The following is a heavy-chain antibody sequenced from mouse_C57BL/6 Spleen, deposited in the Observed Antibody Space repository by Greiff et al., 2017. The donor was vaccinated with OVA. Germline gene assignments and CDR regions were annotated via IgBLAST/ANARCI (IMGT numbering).Heavy chain of an antibody. CDR3: AKITTGAMDY. V-gene: IGHV5-17*01. CDR1: GFTFSDYG. D-gene: IGHD1-1*01. CDR2: ISSGSSPI. Sequence: EVKLMESGGGLVKPGGSLKLSCAASGFTFSDYGMHWVRQAPEKGLEWVAYISSGSSPIYYADTVKGRFTISRDNAKNTLFLQMTSLRSEDTAMYYCAKITTGAMDYWGQGTSVTVSS. J-gene: IGHJ4*01.